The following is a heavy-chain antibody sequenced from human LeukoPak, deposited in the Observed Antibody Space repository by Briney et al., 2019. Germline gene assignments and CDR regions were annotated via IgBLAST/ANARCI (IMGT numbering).Heavy chain of an antibody. CDR2: IFPIFGTA. J-gene: IGHJ4*02. CDR1: GGTFSSYA. CDR3: ARTSARDSSGYYSYYFDY. Sequence: SVKVSCKASGGTFSSYAISWVRQAPGQGLEWMGRIFPIFGTANYAQKFQGRVTITTDESTSTAYMELSSLRPEDTAVYYCARTSARDSSGYYSYYFDYWGQGTLVTVSS. V-gene: IGHV1-69*05. D-gene: IGHD3-22*01.